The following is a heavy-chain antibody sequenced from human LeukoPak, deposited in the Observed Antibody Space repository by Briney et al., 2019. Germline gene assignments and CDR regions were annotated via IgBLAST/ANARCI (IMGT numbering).Heavy chain of an antibody. CDR3: AKDGTGGAAGEAIDY. Sequence: PGGSLRLSCAASRFTFSSYAMSWVRQAPGKGLEWVSAISGSGGSTYYADSVKGRFTISRDNSKNTLYLQMNSLRAEDTAVYYCAKDGTGGAAGEAIDYWGQGTLVTVSS. J-gene: IGHJ4*02. D-gene: IGHD6-13*01. V-gene: IGHV3-23*01. CDR1: RFTFSSYA. CDR2: ISGSGGST.